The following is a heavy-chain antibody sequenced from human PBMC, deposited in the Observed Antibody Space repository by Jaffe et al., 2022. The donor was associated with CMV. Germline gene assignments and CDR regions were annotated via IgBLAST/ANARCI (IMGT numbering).Heavy chain of an antibody. CDR3: ASLHWGEVTSAIRYFHH. D-gene: IGHD2-21*02. CDR2: IIPIFHAP. J-gene: IGHJ1*01. CDR1: GGTFSRDA. V-gene: IGHV1-69*01. Sequence: QVQLVQSGAEVKKPGSSVKISCKASGGTFSRDAVSWVRQAPGQGLEWMGGIIPIFHAPQYAQNFQGRVTITADESTTTAFMELSDLRSEDTAVYFCASLHWGEVTSAIRYFHHWGQGTLVTVSS.